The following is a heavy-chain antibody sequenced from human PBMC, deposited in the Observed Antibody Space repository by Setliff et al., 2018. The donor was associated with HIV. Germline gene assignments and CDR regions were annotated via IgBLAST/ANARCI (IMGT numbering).Heavy chain of an antibody. CDR1: GYTFTSHA. CDR2: INVGNGNT. V-gene: IGHV1-3*03. Sequence: ASVKVSCKASGYTFTSHAFHWVRQAPGQSLEWMGWINVGNGNTRYSREFEGRVTITRDTSASTVHLELTSLRSEDMAVYCCARGSKRWLQFDFFDYWGQGTLVTVSS. D-gene: IGHD5-12*01. CDR3: ARGSKRWLQFDFFDY. J-gene: IGHJ4*02.